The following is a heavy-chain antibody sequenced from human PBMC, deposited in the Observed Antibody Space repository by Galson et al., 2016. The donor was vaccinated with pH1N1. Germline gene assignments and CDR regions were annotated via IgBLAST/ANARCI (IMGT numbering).Heavy chain of an antibody. Sequence: SVKVSCKASGYTFTSYYIHWVRQAPGQGLEWLGVIDPRVGSTSYAQKFQGRVTMTSDTSTNTVSRELSSLKSDDTAVYSCARDLARQHDYWGQGTLVTVSS. CDR1: GYTFTSYY. V-gene: IGHV1-46*01. J-gene: IGHJ4*02. CDR2: IDPRVGST. CDR3: ARDLARQHDY.